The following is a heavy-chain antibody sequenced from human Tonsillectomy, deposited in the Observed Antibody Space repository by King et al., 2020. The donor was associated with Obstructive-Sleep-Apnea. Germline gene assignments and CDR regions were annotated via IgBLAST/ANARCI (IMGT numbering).Heavy chain of an antibody. Sequence: VQLVESGGGLVKPGWSLRLSCAGSGFIFSDYYMSWIRQAPGKGLEWVSYISSSSSFTNNADSVKGRFIISRDNAKNSLYLQMNSLRAEDTAVYYCAREPAAIYAVDYWGQGTLVTVSS. D-gene: IGHD2-2*01. CDR1: GFIFSDYY. V-gene: IGHV3-11*06. J-gene: IGHJ4*02. CDR2: ISSSSSFT. CDR3: AREPAAIYAVDY.